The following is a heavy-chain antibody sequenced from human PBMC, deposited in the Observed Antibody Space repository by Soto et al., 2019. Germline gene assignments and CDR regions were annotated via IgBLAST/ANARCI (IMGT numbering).Heavy chain of an antibody. Sequence: QVQLVQSGAEVKKPGASVRVSCKASGYTFTSYYIHWVRQAPGQGLEWMAIVNPTGGSTNYAQKFQGRVTVTFDTSTSTVVMELNSLRYEDKAVYYCARHLAAGDSWGQGTLVTVSS. J-gene: IGHJ4*02. CDR1: GYTFTSYY. V-gene: IGHV1-46*03. D-gene: IGHD6-25*01. CDR2: VNPTGGST. CDR3: ARHLAAGDS.